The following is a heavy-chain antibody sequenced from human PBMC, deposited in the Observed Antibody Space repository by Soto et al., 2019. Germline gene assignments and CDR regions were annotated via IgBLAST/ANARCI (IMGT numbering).Heavy chain of an antibody. V-gene: IGHV1-2*04. CDR2: INPNSGVT. CDR3: ARESGGATATLDYYYFYMDV. CDR1: GDRFTDYY. Sequence: ASVKVSCKASGDRFTDYYMHWVRQAPGQGLEWMGWINPNSGVTKYAQKFQGWVTMTRDTSIRTVYMQLSRLGFDDTAIYYCARESGGATATLDYYYFYMDVWGTGTTVTVS. J-gene: IGHJ6*03. D-gene: IGHD5-12*01.